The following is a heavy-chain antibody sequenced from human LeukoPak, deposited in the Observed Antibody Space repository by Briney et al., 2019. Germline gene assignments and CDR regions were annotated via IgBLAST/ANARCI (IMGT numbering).Heavy chain of an antibody. CDR3: ANPLTSGSYSYFGY. V-gene: IGHV3-23*01. Sequence: GGSLRLSCAASGFTFTDYAMSWVRQAPGKGLEWVSTISAGGTTTYYADSVKGRFTISRDNSKNTLYLQMNGLRAEDTAVYYCANPLTSGSYSYFGYWSQGTLVTVSS. CDR2: ISAGGTTT. J-gene: IGHJ4*02. CDR1: GFTFTDYA. D-gene: IGHD1-26*01.